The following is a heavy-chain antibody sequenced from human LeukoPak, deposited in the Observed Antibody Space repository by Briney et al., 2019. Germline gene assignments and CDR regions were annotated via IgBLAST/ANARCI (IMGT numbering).Heavy chain of an antibody. CDR3: TTDVSIFGVVIDY. CDR1: GFTFSNAW. J-gene: IGHJ4*02. CDR2: IKSKTDGGTT. V-gene: IGHV3-15*01. Sequence: GGSLRLSCAASGFTFSNAWMSWVRQAPGKGLEWVGRIKSKTDGGTTDYAAPVKGRFTISRDDSKNTLYLKMNSLKTEDTAVYYCTTDVSIFGVVIDYWGQGTLVTVSS. D-gene: IGHD3-3*01.